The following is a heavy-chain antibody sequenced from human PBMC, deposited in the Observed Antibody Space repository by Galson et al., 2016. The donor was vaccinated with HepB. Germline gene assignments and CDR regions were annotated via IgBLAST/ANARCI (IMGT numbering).Heavy chain of an antibody. CDR3: ATGVGLRLLEYLTQDSYYGMDV. CDR2: IKSKTDRGTT. D-gene: IGHD3-3*01. J-gene: IGHJ6*02. CDR1: GFTFSNAW. V-gene: IGHV3-15*01. Sequence: SLRLSCAASGFTFSNAWMSWVRQAPGKGLEWVGRIKSKTDRGTTHYGAPVKGRFTTSRDDSKSTLYLQMNSLKTDDTAVYYCATGVGLRLLEYLTQDSYYGMDVWGQGTTVTVSS.